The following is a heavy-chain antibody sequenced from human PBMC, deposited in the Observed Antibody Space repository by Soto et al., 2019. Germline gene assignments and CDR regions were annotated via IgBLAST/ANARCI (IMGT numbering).Heavy chain of an antibody. J-gene: IGHJ4*02. D-gene: IGHD5-12*01. CDR2: INTYNGMT. Sequence: QVQLVQSGGEVKKPGASVTVSCKASGYTFINHHITWVRQAPGQGLEWMAWINTYNGMTDYAQRFQGRVTMTRDTSTSTAYMELRNLGSDDTAVSFCAKSPRGEMATDWGQGTLVTVSS. V-gene: IGHV1-18*01. CDR3: AKSPRGEMATD. CDR1: GYTFINHH.